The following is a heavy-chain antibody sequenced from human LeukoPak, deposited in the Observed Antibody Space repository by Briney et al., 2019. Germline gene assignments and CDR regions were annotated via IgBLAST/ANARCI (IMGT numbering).Heavy chain of an antibody. CDR3: ARVCSGGSCYPYDY. CDR2: IYHSGST. Sequence: PSETLSLTCAVSGGSISSSNWWSWVRQPPGKGLEWIGEIYHSGSTNYNPSLKSRVTISVDKSKNQFSLKLSSVTAADTAVYYCARVCSGGSCYPYDYWGQGTLVTVSS. D-gene: IGHD2-15*01. CDR1: GGSISSSNW. V-gene: IGHV4-4*02. J-gene: IGHJ4*02.